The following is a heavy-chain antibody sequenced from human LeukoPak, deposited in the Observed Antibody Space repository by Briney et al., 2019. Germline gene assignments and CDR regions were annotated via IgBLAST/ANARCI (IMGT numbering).Heavy chain of an antibody. CDR3: AKDGWYGWFDP. CDR2: ISGSGTST. J-gene: IGHJ5*02. Sequence: GGSLRLSCAASGFTFGSYVMTWVRQAPGKGLEWVSTISGSGTSTYYADSVKGRFTLSRDNSKNTLYLQMNSLRAEDTAVFYCAKDGWYGWFDPWGQGTLVTVSS. V-gene: IGHV3-23*01. D-gene: IGHD6-19*01. CDR1: GFTFGSYV.